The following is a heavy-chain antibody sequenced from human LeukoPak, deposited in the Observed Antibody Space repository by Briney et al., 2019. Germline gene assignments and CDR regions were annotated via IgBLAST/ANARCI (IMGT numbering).Heavy chain of an antibody. Sequence: GGSLRLSCAASGFTFSSYAMSWVRQAPGKGLEWVSSISGSTSYIYYADSVRGRFTISRDNAKNSLDLQMNSLRAEDTAVYYCARGSDFVWGSYRPYFDYWGQGTLVTVSS. J-gene: IGHJ4*02. D-gene: IGHD3-16*02. CDR2: ISGSTSYI. CDR1: GFTFSSYA. CDR3: ARGSDFVWGSYRPYFDY. V-gene: IGHV3-21*01.